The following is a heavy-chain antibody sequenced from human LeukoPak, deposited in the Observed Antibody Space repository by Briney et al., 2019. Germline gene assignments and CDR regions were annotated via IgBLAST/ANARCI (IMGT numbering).Heavy chain of an antibody. V-gene: IGHV3-33*01. CDR2: IWYDGSNK. CDR1: GFTFSSYG. CDR3: ARDLDYYDSSGYSSGHGG. D-gene: IGHD3-22*01. Sequence: GGSLRLSCAASGFTFSSYGMHWVRQAPGKGLEWVAVIWYDGSNKYYADSVKGRFTISRDNSKNTLYLQMNSLRAEDTAVYYCARDLDYYDSSGYSSGHGGWGQGTLVTVSS. J-gene: IGHJ4*02.